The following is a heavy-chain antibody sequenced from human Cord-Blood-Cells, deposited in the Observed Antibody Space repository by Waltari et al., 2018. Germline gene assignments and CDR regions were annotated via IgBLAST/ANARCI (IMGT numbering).Heavy chain of an antibody. CDR3: ARTTKRRQLGAVDS. CDR2: IYPGDSDT. J-gene: IGHJ3*02. Sequence: VQLVQTGAAVKKPGESLTISCKGSGYSFTSYCIGWVRQMPGKGLEWMGRIYPGDSDTRYSPSFQGQVTISADKSISTAYVQWGSLKASDTVMYYGARTTKRRQLGAVDSWGQGTMVTDSS. D-gene: IGHD6-13*01. V-gene: IGHV5-51*01. CDR1: GYSFTSYC.